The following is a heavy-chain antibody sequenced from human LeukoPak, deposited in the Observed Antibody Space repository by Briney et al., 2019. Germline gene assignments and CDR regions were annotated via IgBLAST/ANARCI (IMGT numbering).Heavy chain of an antibody. CDR2: INHSGST. V-gene: IGHV4-34*01. Sequence: PSETLSLTCTVYGGSFSGYYWSWIRQPPGKGLEWIGEINHSGSTNYNPSLKSRVTISVDTSKNQFSLKLTSVTAADTAVYYCARDWHQLRFLEWLPLDYWGQGTLATVSS. J-gene: IGHJ4*02. CDR1: GGSFSGYY. D-gene: IGHD3-3*01. CDR3: ARDWHQLRFLEWLPLDY.